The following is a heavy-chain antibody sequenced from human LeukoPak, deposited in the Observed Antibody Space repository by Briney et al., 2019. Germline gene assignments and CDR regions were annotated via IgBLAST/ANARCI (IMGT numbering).Heavy chain of an antibody. Sequence: GGSLRLSCAASGFTFSSYGMHWVRQAPGKGLEWVAFIRYDGSNKYYADSVKGRFTISRDNSENTLYLQMNSLRAEDTAVYYCAKDLYDILTGPYYYYYGMDVWGQGTTVTVSS. V-gene: IGHV3-30*02. J-gene: IGHJ6*02. CDR3: AKDLYDILTGPYYYYYGMDV. CDR1: GFTFSSYG. CDR2: IRYDGSNK. D-gene: IGHD3-9*01.